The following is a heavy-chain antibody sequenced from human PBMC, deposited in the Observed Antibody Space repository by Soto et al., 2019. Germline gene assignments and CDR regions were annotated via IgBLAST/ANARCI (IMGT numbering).Heavy chain of an antibody. J-gene: IGHJ4*02. CDR3: ARDDPYGGNSHFDY. CDR1: GGSISSYY. Sequence: ASETLSLTCTVSGGSISSYYWSWIRQPPGKGLEWIGYIYYSGSTNYNPSLKSRVTISVDTSKNQFSLKLSSVTAADTAVYYCARDDPYGGNSHFDYWGQGTLVTVSS. V-gene: IGHV4-59*01. CDR2: IYYSGST. D-gene: IGHD4-17*01.